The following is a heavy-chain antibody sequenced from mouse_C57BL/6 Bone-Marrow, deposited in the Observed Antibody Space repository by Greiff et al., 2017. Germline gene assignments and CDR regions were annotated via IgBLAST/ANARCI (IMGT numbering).Heavy chain of an antibody. D-gene: IGHD2-2*01. CDR3: ARGRYGYSWFAY. Sequence: VQLQQPGAELVRPGTSVKLSCKASGYTFTSYWMHWVKQRPGQGLEWIGVIDPSDSYTNYNQKFKGKATLTVDTSSSTAYMQLSSLTSEDSVVYYCARGRYGYSWFAYWGQGTLVTVSA. CDR2: IDPSDSYT. V-gene: IGHV1-59*01. J-gene: IGHJ3*01. CDR1: GYTFTSYW.